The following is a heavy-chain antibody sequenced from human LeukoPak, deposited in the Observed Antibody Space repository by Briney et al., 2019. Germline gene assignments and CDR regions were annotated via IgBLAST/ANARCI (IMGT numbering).Heavy chain of an antibody. CDR2: ISGRGDST. Sequence: PRGSLRLSCVASDFTFRLYAMGWVRQAPGKGLEWVSGISGRGDSTYYGDSVKGRFTISRDNSENMVFLQMNSLRVEDTAVYYCTRDLPGIPYFYYMDVWGKGTTVTVSS. D-gene: IGHD7-27*01. V-gene: IGHV3-23*01. CDR3: TRDLPGIPYFYYMDV. J-gene: IGHJ6*03. CDR1: DFTFRLYA.